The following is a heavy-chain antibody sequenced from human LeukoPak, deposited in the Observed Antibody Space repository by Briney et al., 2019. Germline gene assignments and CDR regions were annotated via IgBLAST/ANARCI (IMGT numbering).Heavy chain of an antibody. Sequence: SQTPSLTCTVSGGSISNSRYHWGWIRQPPGKGLEWIGSIYYSGSTYYNPSIKSRITVSVDTSKNQFSLKLSSVTAADTAVYYCAGQYCSGGSCYSSDDYWGQGTLVTVSS. CDR3: AGQYCSGGSCYSSDDY. V-gene: IGHV4-39*05. J-gene: IGHJ4*02. CDR2: IYYSGST. D-gene: IGHD2-15*01. CDR1: GGSISNSRYH.